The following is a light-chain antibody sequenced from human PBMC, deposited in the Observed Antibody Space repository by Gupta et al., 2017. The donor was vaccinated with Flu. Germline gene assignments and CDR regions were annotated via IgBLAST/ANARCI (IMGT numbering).Light chain of an antibody. J-gene: IGLJ1*01. CDR3: QAWDSSTYYV. V-gene: IGLV3-1*01. Sequence: DNKRPSGISERFSGSNSGNTATLTISGTQARDEADYYCQAWDSSTYYVFGTGTKVTVL. CDR2: DN.